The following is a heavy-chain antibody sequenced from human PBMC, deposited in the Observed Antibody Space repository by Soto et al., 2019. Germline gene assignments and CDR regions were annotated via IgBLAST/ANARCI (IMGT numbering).Heavy chain of an antibody. Sequence: EVQLVESGGGLVKPGGSLRLSCAASGFTFSSYSMNWVRQAPGKGLEWVSSISSSSSYIYYADSVKGRFTISRDNAKNSLYLQMNSLRAEDTAVYYCARESFVVAAYHYWGQGTLVTVSS. CDR3: ARESFVVAAYHY. CDR2: ISSSSSYI. CDR1: GFTFSSYS. D-gene: IGHD2-15*01. J-gene: IGHJ4*02. V-gene: IGHV3-21*01.